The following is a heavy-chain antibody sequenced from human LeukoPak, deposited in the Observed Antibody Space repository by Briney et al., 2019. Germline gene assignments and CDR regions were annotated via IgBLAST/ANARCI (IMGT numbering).Heavy chain of an antibody. Sequence: GGSLRLSCAASGFTFDDYGMSWVRQAPGKGLEWVSSISSSSSYIYYADSVKGRFTISRDNAKNSLYLQMNSLRAEDTAVYYCASAEAGGAFDIWGQGTMVTVSS. D-gene: IGHD3-16*01. CDR2: ISSSSSYI. CDR3: ASAEAGGAFDI. CDR1: GFTFDDYG. V-gene: IGHV3-21*01. J-gene: IGHJ3*02.